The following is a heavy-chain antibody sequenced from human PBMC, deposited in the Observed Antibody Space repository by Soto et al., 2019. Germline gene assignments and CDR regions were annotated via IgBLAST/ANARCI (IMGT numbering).Heavy chain of an antibody. CDR1: GFTFSKAW. Sequence: GGALRVSCAASGFTFSKAWINWVRQAPGKGLEWVGRVKSKNDGGTTDFAAPVKGRFAISRDDSKNMVYLEMNSLQTEDTAIYYCTTDSYITSIIVRFDYWGHGTLVTVSS. CDR2: VKSKNDGGTT. J-gene: IGHJ4*01. CDR3: TTDSYITSIIVRFDY. D-gene: IGHD3-22*01. V-gene: IGHV3-15*07.